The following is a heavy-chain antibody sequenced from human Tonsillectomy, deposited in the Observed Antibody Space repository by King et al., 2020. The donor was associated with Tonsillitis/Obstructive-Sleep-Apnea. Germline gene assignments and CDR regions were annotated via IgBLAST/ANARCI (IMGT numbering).Heavy chain of an antibody. J-gene: IGHJ4*02. V-gene: IGHV7-4-1*02. D-gene: IGHD2-15*01. CDR3: ARVRYCSGGSCYSAVGFDY. CDR2: INTNTGNP. Sequence: QLVQSGSELKKPGASVKVSCKATGYTFTSYAMNWVRQAPGQGLEWMGWINTNTGNPTYAQGFTGRFVFSLDTSVSTAYLQISSLKAEDTAVYYCARVRYCSGGSCYSAVGFDYWGQGTLVTVSS. CDR1: GYTFTSYA.